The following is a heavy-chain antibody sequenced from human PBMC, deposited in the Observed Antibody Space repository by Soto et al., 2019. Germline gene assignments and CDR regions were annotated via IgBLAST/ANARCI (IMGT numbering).Heavy chain of an antibody. V-gene: IGHV4-59*01. Sequence: SETLSLTGTVSGGSISSSAWSWIRQPPGRGLEWIGYIYNKGRTDYNPSLKSRVTISVDTSKNHFSLKLSSVTPADTAVYYCARARFCTSTSCYPYFDFWGQGTLVTVSS. CDR3: ARARFCTSTSCYPYFDF. D-gene: IGHD2-2*01. CDR2: IYNKGRT. J-gene: IGHJ4*02. CDR1: GGSISSSA.